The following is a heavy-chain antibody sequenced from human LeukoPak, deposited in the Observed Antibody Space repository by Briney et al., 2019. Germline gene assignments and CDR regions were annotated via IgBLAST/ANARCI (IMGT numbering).Heavy chain of an antibody. J-gene: IGHJ3*02. CDR2: IYYSGST. Sequence: SETLSLTCTVSGGSISSSSYYWGWIRQPPGKGLEWIGSIYYSGSTYYNPSLKSRVTISVDTSKNQFSLKLSSVTAADTAVYYCARAKASPVPDAFDIWGQGTMVTVSS. V-gene: IGHV4-39*07. CDR3: ARAKASPVPDAFDI. D-gene: IGHD6-6*01. CDR1: GGSISSSSYY.